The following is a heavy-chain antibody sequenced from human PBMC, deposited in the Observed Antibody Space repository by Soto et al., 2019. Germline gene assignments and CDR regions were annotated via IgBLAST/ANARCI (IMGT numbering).Heavy chain of an antibody. J-gene: IGHJ4*02. Sequence: QVQLVQYGAEVKKPGASVKVSCKASGDTFTDYYIHWVRQAPGQGLEWMGTVNPSGGHTTYAQHFLGRMTMTRDQPTSTLYKELTSLTSEDTAVYYCARGGHVVVVTAALDYWGQGTLVTVSS. CDR1: GDTFTDYY. CDR3: ARGGHVVVVTAALDY. V-gene: IGHV1-46*01. CDR2: VNPSGGHT. D-gene: IGHD2-21*02.